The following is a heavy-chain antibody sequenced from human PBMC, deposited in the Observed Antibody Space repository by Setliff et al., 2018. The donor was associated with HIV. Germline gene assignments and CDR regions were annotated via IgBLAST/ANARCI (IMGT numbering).Heavy chain of an antibody. D-gene: IGHD5-12*01. Sequence: PGGSLRLSCAASGFTFSSYAMSWVRQAPGKGLEWVSAISVSGGNPYYADSVKGRFTISRDNSKNTLYLQMTSLRTKDTAVYYCARDIEWLRLGAYFDYWGQGSLVTVSS. CDR1: GFTFSSYA. J-gene: IGHJ4*02. CDR2: ISVSGGNP. V-gene: IGHV3-23*01. CDR3: ARDIEWLRLGAYFDY.